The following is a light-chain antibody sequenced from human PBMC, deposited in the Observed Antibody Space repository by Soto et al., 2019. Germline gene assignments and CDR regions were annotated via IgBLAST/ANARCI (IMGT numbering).Light chain of an antibody. V-gene: IGKV1-39*01. CDR3: QQTYTMPTT. CDR1: QTITSY. J-gene: IGKJ5*01. CDR2: AAS. Sequence: DIRMTQSPSSLSASVGDRVTISCRASQTITSYLNWYQQKPGKVPDLLIYAASNLQSGVPSRFSASGSGTDFTLTISSLQPEDFATYYCQQTYTMPTTFGQGTRLEIK.